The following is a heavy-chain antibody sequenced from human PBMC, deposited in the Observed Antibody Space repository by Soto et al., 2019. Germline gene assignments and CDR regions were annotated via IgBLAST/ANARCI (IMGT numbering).Heavy chain of an antibody. CDR1: GYTFTSYG. CDR2: ISAYNGNT. CDR3: AISQLWFGEFAMGGMDV. J-gene: IGHJ6*02. D-gene: IGHD3-10*01. Sequence: GASVKVSCKASGYTFTSYGISWVRQAPGQGLEWMGWISAYNGNTNHAQKLQGRVTMTTDTSTSTAYMELRSLRSDDTAVYYCAISQLWFGEFAMGGMDVWGQGTTVTVSS. V-gene: IGHV1-18*04.